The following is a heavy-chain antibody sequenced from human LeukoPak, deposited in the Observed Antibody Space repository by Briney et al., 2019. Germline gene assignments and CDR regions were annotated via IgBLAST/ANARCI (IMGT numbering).Heavy chain of an antibody. V-gene: IGHV4-34*01. J-gene: IGHJ4*02. Sequence: PSETLSLTCAVYGGSFSGYYWSWIRQPPGKGLEWIGEINHSGSTNYNPSLKSRVTISVDTSKNQFSLKLSSVTAADTAVYYCARVDNFGDYYYWGQGTLVTVSS. D-gene: IGHD4-17*01. CDR2: INHSGST. CDR1: GGSFSGYY. CDR3: ARVDNFGDYYY.